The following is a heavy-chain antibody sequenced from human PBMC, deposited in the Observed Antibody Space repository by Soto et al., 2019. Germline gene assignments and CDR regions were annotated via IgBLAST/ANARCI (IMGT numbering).Heavy chain of an antibody. CDR3: ARSSISKKIDY. CDR2: IYYSGST. CDR1: GGSINSGGYY. Sequence: QVQLQESGPGLVKPSQTLTLTCSVSGGSINSGGYYWTWIRQHPGKGLEWIGNIYYSGSTSYKPSLKSRVTISTLTSKTHCSLKLSSVTAADTAVYYCARSSISKKIDYWGQGTLVTVSS. V-gene: IGHV4-31*03. J-gene: IGHJ4*02. D-gene: IGHD2-2*01.